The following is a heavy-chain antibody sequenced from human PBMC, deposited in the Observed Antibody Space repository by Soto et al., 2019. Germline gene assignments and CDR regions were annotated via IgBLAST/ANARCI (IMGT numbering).Heavy chain of an antibody. J-gene: IGHJ6*02. CDR3: ARLEPVDINYYYGIDV. CDR1: GYPFTHYG. Sequence: GASVKVSCKSSGYPFTHYGITWVRQAPGQGLEWMGWISPYNGNTNYGQTLQGRVTLTTDTSTSTVYMELRSLRSDDTAVYYCARLEPVDINYYYGIDVWGQGTTVTVSS. D-gene: IGHD3-9*01. V-gene: IGHV1-18*01. CDR2: ISPYNGNT.